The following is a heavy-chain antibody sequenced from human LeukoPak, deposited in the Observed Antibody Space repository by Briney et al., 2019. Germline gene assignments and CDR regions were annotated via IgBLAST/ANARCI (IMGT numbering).Heavy chain of an antibody. D-gene: IGHD2-15*01. Sequence: GGSLRLSCAASGFTFSSHGMHWVRQAPGKGLEWVAVIWYDGSNKYYADSVKGRFTISRDNSKNTLYLQMNSLRAEDTAVYYCASSLGYCSGGSCPYYYYYGMDVWGQGTTVTVSS. V-gene: IGHV3-33*01. CDR2: IWYDGSNK. J-gene: IGHJ6*02. CDR3: ASSLGYCSGGSCPYYYYYGMDV. CDR1: GFTFSSHG.